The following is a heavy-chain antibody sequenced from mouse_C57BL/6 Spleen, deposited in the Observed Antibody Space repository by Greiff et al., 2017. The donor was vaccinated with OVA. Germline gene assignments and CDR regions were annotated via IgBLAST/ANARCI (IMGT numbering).Heavy chain of an antibody. D-gene: IGHD2-2*01. CDR2: INPSSGYT. CDR1: GYTFTSYW. J-gene: IGHJ2*01. Sequence: QVQLQQSGADLAKPGASVKLSCKASGYTFTSYWMHWVKQRPGQGLEWIGYINPSSGYTKYNQKFKDKATLTADKSSSTAYMQLSSLTYEDSAVYYCAGGYDENYFDYWGQGTTLTVSS. V-gene: IGHV1-7*01. CDR3: AGGYDENYFDY.